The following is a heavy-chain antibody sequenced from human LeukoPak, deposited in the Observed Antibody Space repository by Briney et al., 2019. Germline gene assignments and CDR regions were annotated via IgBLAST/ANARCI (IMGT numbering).Heavy chain of an antibody. J-gene: IGHJ3*02. CDR2: ISGNGGRT. Sequence: PGGSLRLSCAASGFTFSSYAMSWVRQAPGKGLEWVSTISGNGGRTYYADSVKGRFTISRDNAKNTLYLEMDSLRAEDTAVYYCARGQRTSSDIWGQGTMVTV. CDR3: ARGQRTSSDI. V-gene: IGHV3-23*01. CDR1: GFTFSSYA. D-gene: IGHD6-6*01.